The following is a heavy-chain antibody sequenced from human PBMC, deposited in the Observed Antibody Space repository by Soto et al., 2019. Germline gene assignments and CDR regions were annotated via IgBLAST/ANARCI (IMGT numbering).Heavy chain of an antibody. CDR2: IIPIFGTA. V-gene: IGHV1-69*01. CDR3: AREKAALVPYYYGMDV. D-gene: IGHD6-13*01. Sequence: QVQLVQSGAEVKKPGSWVKVSCKASGGTFSSYAISWVRQAPGQGLEWMGGIIPIFGTANYAQKFQGRVTITADESTSTAYMELSSLRSEDTAVYYCAREKAALVPYYYGMDVWGQGTTVTVSS. CDR1: GGTFSSYA. J-gene: IGHJ6*02.